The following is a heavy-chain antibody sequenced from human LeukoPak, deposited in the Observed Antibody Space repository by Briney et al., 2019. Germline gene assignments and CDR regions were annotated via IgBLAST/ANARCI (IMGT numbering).Heavy chain of an antibody. V-gene: IGHV3-21*01. CDR2: ISSSSSYI. J-gene: IGHJ1*01. Sequence: PGGSLRLACAASGFTFSSYSMNWVRQAPGKGLEWVSSISSSSSYIYYADSVKGRFTISRDNAKNLLYLQMNSLRAEDTAVYYCARLKNYYPGGCQHWVQGTLVSVSS. D-gene: IGHD3-10*01. CDR3: ARLKNYYPGGCQH. CDR1: GFTFSSYS.